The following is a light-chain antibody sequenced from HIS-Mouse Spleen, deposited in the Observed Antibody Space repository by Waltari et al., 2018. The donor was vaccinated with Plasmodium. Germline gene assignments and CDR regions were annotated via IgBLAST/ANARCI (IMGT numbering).Light chain of an antibody. V-gene: IGKV3-15*01. CDR3: QQYNNWSFT. J-gene: IGKJ3*01. CDR2: GAS. CDR1: QSVSSN. Sequence: EILMTQFPPTLSVSPADSAALRCRDRQSVSSNLAWYQQKPGQAPRLLIYGASTRATGIPARFSGSGSGTEFTLTISSLQSEDFAVYYCQQYNNWSFTFGPGTKVDIK.